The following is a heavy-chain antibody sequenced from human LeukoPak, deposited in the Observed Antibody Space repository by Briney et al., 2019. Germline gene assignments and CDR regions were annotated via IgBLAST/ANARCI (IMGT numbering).Heavy chain of an antibody. CDR3: ARAAYGSGSSEFDY. CDR2: INSDGSST. Sequence: GGSLRPSCAASGFTFRSYWMRWVRQAPGKGLVWVSRINSDGSSTSYADSVKGRFTISRDNAKNTLYLQMNSLRAEDTAVYYCARAAYGSGSSEFDYWGQGSLVTVSS. J-gene: IGHJ4*02. CDR1: GFTFRSYW. V-gene: IGHV3-74*01. D-gene: IGHD3-10*01.